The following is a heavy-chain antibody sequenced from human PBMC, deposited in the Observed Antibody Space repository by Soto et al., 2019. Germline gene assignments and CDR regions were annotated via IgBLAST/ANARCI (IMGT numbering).Heavy chain of an antibody. CDR1: GGSINSDF. CDR2: IHYSGRT. D-gene: IGHD2-15*01. J-gene: IGHJ4*02. V-gene: IGHV4-59*12. CDR3: ARRHGGNFDY. Sequence: SETLSLTCTVSGGSINSDFWNWIRQPPGKGLEWIGYIHYSGRTTLNPSLKSRVTISVDTSKNQFSLKLRSVTAADTAVYYCARRHGGNFDYWGQGTLVTVSS.